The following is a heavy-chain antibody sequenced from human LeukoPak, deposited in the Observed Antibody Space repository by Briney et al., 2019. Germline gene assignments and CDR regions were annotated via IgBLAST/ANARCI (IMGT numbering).Heavy chain of an antibody. D-gene: IGHD4-17*01. CDR3: AREGDYGDGVIFDY. CDR1: EFRFEDYA. CDR2: ISWNSGFI. Sequence: GGSLRLSCAASEFRFEDYAMHWVRQAPGKGLEWVSSISWNSGFIDYEDSVKGRFTISRDNAKNSLYLQMNSLRAEDTAVYYCAREGDYGDGVIFDYWGQGTLVTVSS. V-gene: IGHV3-9*01. J-gene: IGHJ4*02.